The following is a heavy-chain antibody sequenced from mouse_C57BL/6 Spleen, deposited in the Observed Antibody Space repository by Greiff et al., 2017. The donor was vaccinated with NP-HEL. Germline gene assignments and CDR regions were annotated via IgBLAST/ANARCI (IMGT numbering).Heavy chain of an antibody. V-gene: IGHV1-66*01. CDR1: GYSFTGYY. J-gene: IGHJ3*01. Sequence: VQLQQSGPELVKPGASVKISCKASGYSFTGYYIHWVKQRPGQGLEWIGWIYPGSGNTTYNEKFKGKATLTADTSSSTAYMQLRSLTSEDSADYSCARPDAAWFAYWGQGTLVTVSA. CDR2: IYPGSGNT. CDR3: ARPDAAWFAY.